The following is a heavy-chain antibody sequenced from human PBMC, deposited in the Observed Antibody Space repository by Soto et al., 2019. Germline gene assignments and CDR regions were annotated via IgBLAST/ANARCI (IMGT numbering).Heavy chain of an antibody. CDR1: GYTFSSYA. V-gene: IGHV1-3*01. Sequence: ASLKVSCKASGYTFSSYAIHWVRQAPGQGLEWMGWIHAGNGNTKYSQSFQGRVTISRDTSATTAYMELNSLRSEDAAVYYCARGVAFLDYWGQGXLVTVYS. CDR2: IHAGNGNT. CDR3: ARGVAFLDY. D-gene: IGHD2-15*01. J-gene: IGHJ4*02.